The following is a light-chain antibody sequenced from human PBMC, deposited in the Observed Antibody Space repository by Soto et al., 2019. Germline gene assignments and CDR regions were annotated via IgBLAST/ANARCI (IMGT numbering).Light chain of an antibody. CDR2: GAS. J-gene: IGKJ5*01. Sequence: EIVLTQSPGTLSLSPGERANISCRASQGITNSYLAWYQQKPGQAPRLLLYGASFRATDIPDRFGGSGFGTDFTLTISRLEPEDFAVYCCQQYGTSPPTFGQGTRLKIK. CDR1: QGITNSY. CDR3: QQYGTSPPT. V-gene: IGKV3-20*01.